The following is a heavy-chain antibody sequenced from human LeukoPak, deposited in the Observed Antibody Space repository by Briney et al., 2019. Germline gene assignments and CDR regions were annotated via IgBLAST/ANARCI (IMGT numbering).Heavy chain of an antibody. Sequence: GASVKVSCKASGYTFTSYDINWVRQATGQGLEWMGWMNPNSGNTGYAQKFQGRVTMTRDTSISTAYMELSRLRSDDTAVYYCARDAHSFYMGSVGAIDYWGQGTLVTVSS. D-gene: IGHD1-26*01. CDR3: ARDAHSFYMGSVGAIDY. CDR2: MNPNSGNT. V-gene: IGHV1-8*01. J-gene: IGHJ4*02. CDR1: GYTFTSYD.